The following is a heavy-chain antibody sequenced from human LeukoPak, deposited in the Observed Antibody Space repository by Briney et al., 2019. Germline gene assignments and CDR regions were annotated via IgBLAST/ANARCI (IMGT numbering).Heavy chain of an antibody. D-gene: IGHD3-9*01. CDR3: ARQDYDILTGSYYYYYMDV. Sequence: SETLSLTCTVSGGSISSSSYYWGWIRHPPGKGLEWIGSIYYSGSTYYNPSLKSRVTISVDTSKNQFSLKLSSVTAADTAVYYCARQDYDILTGSYYYYYMDVWGKGTTVTISS. V-gene: IGHV4-39*01. J-gene: IGHJ6*03. CDR1: GGSISSSSYY. CDR2: IYYSGST.